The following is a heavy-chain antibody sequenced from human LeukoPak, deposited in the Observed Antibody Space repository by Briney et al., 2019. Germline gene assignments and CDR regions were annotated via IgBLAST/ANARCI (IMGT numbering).Heavy chain of an antibody. V-gene: IGHV1-18*01. D-gene: IGHD6-13*01. CDR1: GYTFTSYG. CDR3: ARVRGGEIAAAGTRDFDY. CDR2: ISAYNGNT. Sequence: ASVKVSCKASGYTFTSYGISWVRQAPGQGLEWMGWISAYNGNTDYAQKLQSRVTMTTDTSTSTAYMELRSLRSDDTAVYYCARVRGGEIAAAGTRDFDYWGQGTLVTVSS. J-gene: IGHJ4*02.